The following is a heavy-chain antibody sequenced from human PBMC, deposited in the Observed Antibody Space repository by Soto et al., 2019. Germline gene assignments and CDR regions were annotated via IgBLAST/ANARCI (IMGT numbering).Heavy chain of an antibody. D-gene: IGHD4-4*01. CDR1: GYSFTSYW. Sequence: GESLKISCKGSGYSFTSYWISWVRQMPGKGLEWMGRIDPSDSYTNYSPSLQGHVAISADKSISTAYLQWSSLKASDTAMYYCARHYSNTDYSIRPYYYGMDVWGQGTTVTVSS. CDR3: ARHYSNTDYSIRPYYYGMDV. V-gene: IGHV5-10-1*01. CDR2: IDPSDSYT. J-gene: IGHJ6*02.